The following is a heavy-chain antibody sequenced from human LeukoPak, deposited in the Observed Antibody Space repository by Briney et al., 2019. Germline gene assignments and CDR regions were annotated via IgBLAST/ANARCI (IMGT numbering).Heavy chain of an antibody. CDR1: GGTFSSYA. Sequence: GASVKVSCKASGGTFSSYAISWVRQAPGQGLECMGWISAYNGNTNYAQKLQGRVTMTTDTSTSTAYMELRSLRSDDTAVYYCARDVYDSSGYSYYYYYYYMDVWGKGTTVTISS. D-gene: IGHD3-22*01. CDR3: ARDVYDSSGYSYYYYYYYMDV. V-gene: IGHV1-18*01. J-gene: IGHJ6*03. CDR2: ISAYNGNT.